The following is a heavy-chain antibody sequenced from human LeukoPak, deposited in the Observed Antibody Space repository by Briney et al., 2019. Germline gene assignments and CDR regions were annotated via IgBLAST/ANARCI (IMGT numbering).Heavy chain of an antibody. CDR2: ISYDESNK. V-gene: IGHV3-30*03. Sequence: GRSLRLSCAASGFTFSSSAMHWVRQAPGKGLEWVAVISYDESNKYYADSVKGRFTISRDDSKNTLYLQMNSLRAEDTAVYYCARGTDTKPFWSGYWVDVWGQGTTVTVSS. D-gene: IGHD3-3*01. CDR3: ARGTDTKPFWSGYWVDV. CDR1: GFTFSSSA. J-gene: IGHJ6*02.